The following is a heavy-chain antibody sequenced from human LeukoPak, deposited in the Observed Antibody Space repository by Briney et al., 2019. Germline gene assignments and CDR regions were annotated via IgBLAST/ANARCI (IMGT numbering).Heavy chain of an antibody. D-gene: IGHD1-7*01. Sequence: GASVKVSCKASGYTFTSYAMHWVRQAPGQRLEWMGWINAGNGNTKYSQNFQGRVTITRDTSASTAYMELRSLRSEDTAVYYCASSREGRVVSETRLVDHWGQGTLVTVSS. V-gene: IGHV1-3*01. J-gene: IGHJ4*02. CDR3: ASSREGRVVSETRLVDH. CDR1: GYTFTSYA. CDR2: INAGNGNT.